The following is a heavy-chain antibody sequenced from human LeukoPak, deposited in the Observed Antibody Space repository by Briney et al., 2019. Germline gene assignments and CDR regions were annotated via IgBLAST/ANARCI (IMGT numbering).Heavy chain of an antibody. V-gene: IGHV4-38-2*01. J-gene: IGHJ4*02. D-gene: IGHD1-26*01. CDR2: IYHSGST. Sequence: SGTLSLTCAVSGYSISSGYYWGWIRQPPGKGLEWIGSIYHSGSTYYNPSLKSRVTISVDTSKNQFSLKLSSVTAADTAVYYCAASERWELLYFDYWGQGTLVTVSS. CDR1: GYSISSGYY. CDR3: AASERWELLYFDY.